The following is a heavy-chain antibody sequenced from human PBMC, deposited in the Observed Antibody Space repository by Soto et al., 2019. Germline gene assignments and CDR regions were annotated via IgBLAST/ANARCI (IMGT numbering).Heavy chain of an antibody. CDR2: IYYSGST. J-gene: IGHJ5*02. Sequence: SETLSLTCTVSGGSISSGDYYWSWIRQPPGKGLEWIGYIYYSGSTYYNPSLKSRVTISVDTSKNQFSLKLSSVTAADTAVYYCARAYYDFWSGYGSWLDPWGQGTLVTVSS. CDR3: ARAYYDFWSGYGSWLDP. V-gene: IGHV4-30-4*01. D-gene: IGHD3-3*01. CDR1: GGSISSGDYY.